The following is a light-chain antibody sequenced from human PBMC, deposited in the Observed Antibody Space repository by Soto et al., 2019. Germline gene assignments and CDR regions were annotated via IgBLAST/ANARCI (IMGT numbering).Light chain of an antibody. CDR1: SSDVGAYNL. CDR3: TSYTTSSTRV. V-gene: IGLV2-14*02. Sequence: QSALTQPASVSGSPEQSITISCTGTSSDVGAYNLVSWYQQHPGKAPKLIIYEVTNRPSGVSNRFSGSKSGNTASLIISGLQAEDEADYYCTSYTTSSTRVFGTGTKLTVL. J-gene: IGLJ1*01. CDR2: EVT.